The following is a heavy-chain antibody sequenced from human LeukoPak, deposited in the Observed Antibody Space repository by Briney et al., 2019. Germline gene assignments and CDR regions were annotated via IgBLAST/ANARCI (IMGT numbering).Heavy chain of an antibody. J-gene: IGHJ4*02. CDR2: TYYRSKWYN. V-gene: IGHV6-1*01. D-gene: IGHD6-19*01. CDR1: GDSVSSKTAA. Sequence: SQTLSLTRAISGDSVSSKTAAWNWIRQSPSRGLEWLGRTYYRSKWYNDYAVSVKSRITINPDTSKNQFSLQLNSVTPEDTAIYYCARAIAVAGTYDYWGQGTLVTVSS. CDR3: ARAIAVAGTYDY.